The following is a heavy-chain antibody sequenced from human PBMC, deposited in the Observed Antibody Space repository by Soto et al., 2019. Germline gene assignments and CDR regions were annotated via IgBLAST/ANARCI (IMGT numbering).Heavy chain of an antibody. CDR2: ISYDGSNK. D-gene: IGHD3-10*01. CDR1: GFTISSYG. V-gene: IGHV3-30*18. J-gene: IGHJ4*02. CDR3: ANEEHYGSGSYYSGY. Sequence: QVQLVESGGGVVQPGRSLRLSCAASGFTISSYGMHRVRQAPGKGLEWVAVISYDGSNKYYADSVKGRFTISRDNSKNTLYLQMNSLRAEDTAVYYCANEEHYGSGSYYSGYWGQGTLVTVSS.